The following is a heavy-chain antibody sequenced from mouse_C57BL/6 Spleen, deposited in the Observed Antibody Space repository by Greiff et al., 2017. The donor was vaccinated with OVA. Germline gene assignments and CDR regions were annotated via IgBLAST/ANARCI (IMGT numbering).Heavy chain of an antibody. V-gene: IGHV1-55*01. D-gene: IGHD1-1*01. CDR3: ATNYYGSTLNY. CDR2: IYPGSGST. Sequence: QVQLQQPGAELVKPGASVTMSCKASGYTFTSYWITWVKQRPGQGLEWLGDIYPGSGSTNYNEKFTSKATLTVDTSSSTAYMQLSSLTSEDAAVYYCATNYYGSTLNYWGQGTTLTVSS. CDR1: GYTFTSYW. J-gene: IGHJ2*01.